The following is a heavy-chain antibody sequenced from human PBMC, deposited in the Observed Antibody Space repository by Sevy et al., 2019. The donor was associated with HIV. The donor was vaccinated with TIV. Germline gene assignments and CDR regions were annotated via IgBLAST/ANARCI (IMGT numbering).Heavy chain of an antibody. J-gene: IGHJ1*01. CDR1: GFPFSGYA. Sequence: GGSLRLSCAASGFPFSGYAMNWVRQAPGKGLEWISYISGSTDNIYYADSVKGRFTISRDNAKNSLYLQMNSLRVEDTAVYYCAREYFYSTSRLFFHHWGQGTLVTVSS. D-gene: IGHD6-6*01. CDR3: AREYFYSTSRLFFHH. CDR2: ISGSTDNI. V-gene: IGHV3-48*01.